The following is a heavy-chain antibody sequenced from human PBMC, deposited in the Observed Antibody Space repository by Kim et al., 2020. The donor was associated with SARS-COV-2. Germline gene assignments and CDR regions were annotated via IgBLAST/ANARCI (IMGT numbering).Heavy chain of an antibody. CDR2: FNSGDTT. CDR1: GFTVSRNY. CDR3: ARGPPAGIIDY. J-gene: IGHJ4*02. V-gene: IGHV3-66*01. D-gene: IGHD2-2*01. Sequence: GGSLRLSCAASGFTVSRNYMTWVRQAPGKGLEWVSLFNSGDTTYYVDSVKGRFTIPRDNSKNTLYLQMNSLRAEDTAVYFCARGPPAGIIDYWGQGTLVTVSA.